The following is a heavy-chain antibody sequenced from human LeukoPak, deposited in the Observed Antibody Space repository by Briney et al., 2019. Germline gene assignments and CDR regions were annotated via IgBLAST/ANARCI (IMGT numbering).Heavy chain of an antibody. CDR3: ARGGLAGYCTNGVCYRYNWFDP. CDR2: ISAYNGNT. D-gene: IGHD2-8*01. Sequence: ASVKVSCKASGYTFTSYGISWVRQAPGQGLEWMGWISAYNGNTNYAQKLQGRVTMTTDTSTSTAYMELRSLRSDDTAVYYSARGGLAGYCTNGVCYRYNWFDPWGQGTLVTVSS. CDR1: GYTFTSYG. V-gene: IGHV1-18*01. J-gene: IGHJ5*02.